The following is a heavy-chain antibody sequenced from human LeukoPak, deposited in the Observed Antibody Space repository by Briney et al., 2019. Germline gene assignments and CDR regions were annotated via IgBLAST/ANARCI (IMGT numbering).Heavy chain of an antibody. CDR1: GFTFSSYS. D-gene: IGHD3/OR15-3a*01. V-gene: IGHV3-7*01. CDR3: AREATWTAYNFDY. J-gene: IGHJ4*02. CDR2: MKQDGSEK. Sequence: GGSLRLSCAASGFTFSSYSMNWVRQAPGKGLEWVANMKQDGSEKYYVDSVKGRFTISRDSAKNTVYLQMNSLRADDTAVYYCAREATWTAYNFDYWGQGTLVTVSS.